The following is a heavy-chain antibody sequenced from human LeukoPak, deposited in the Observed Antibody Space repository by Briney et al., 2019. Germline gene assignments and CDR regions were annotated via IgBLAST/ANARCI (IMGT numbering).Heavy chain of an antibody. CDR3: ARDGEWLPFSEPNWNAALFDY. CDR1: GGSISSSSYY. Sequence: SETLSLTCTVSGGSISSSSYYWGWIRQPPGKGLEWIGSIYYSGSTYYNPSLKSRVTISVDTSKNQFSLKLSSVTAADTAVYYCARDGEWLPFSEPNWNAALFDYWGQGTLVTVSS. D-gene: IGHD1-1*01. V-gene: IGHV4-39*07. CDR2: IYYSGST. J-gene: IGHJ4*02.